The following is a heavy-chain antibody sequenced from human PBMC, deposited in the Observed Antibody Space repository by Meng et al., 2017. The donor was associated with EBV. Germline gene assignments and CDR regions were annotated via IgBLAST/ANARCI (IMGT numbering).Heavy chain of an antibody. Sequence: EVVLVESGGGFVKPGESLKLSWAASEFTFTSAWMNWVRQAPGKGLEWVGRIRSQVDGRTADYSAPVKGRFNISRDDSKHTLYLQMNSLKIEDSAVYYCTTDEGGSRFWGQGTLVTVS. CDR1: EFTFTSAW. J-gene: IGHJ4*02. CDR3: TTDEGGSRF. V-gene: IGHV3-15*01. D-gene: IGHD1-26*01. CDR2: IRSQVDGRTA.